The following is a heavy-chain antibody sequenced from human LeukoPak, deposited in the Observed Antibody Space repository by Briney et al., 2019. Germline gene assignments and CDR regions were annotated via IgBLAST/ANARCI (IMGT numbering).Heavy chain of an antibody. CDR3: AKGSSGGRPYYFDY. V-gene: IGHV3-23*01. Sequence: PGGSLRLSCAASGFTFSSCAMSWVRQAPGKGLEWVSTIIDSGNSIYYADSVEGRFTISRDNSKDTLYLQMDSLRAGDTAVYYCAKGSSGGRPYYFDYWGQGTLVTVSS. CDR2: IIDSGNSI. CDR1: GFTFSSCA. J-gene: IGHJ4*02. D-gene: IGHD3-22*01.